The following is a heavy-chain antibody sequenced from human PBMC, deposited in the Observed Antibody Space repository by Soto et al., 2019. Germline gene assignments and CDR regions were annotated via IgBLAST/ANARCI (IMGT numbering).Heavy chain of an antibody. V-gene: IGHV1-18*01. CDR2: INTYNGYT. J-gene: IGHJ5*02. CDR3: ARAPYGDYAGRFDP. CDR1: GYTFTSYG. D-gene: IGHD4-17*01. Sequence: QVQLVQSGAEVKKPGASVRVSCKASGYTFTSYGISWVRQAPGQGLEWMGWINTYNGYTNYAQRLQDRVTMTTDTSTRTVFMELRSLRSDDTAVYYCARAPYGDYAGRFDPWGQGTLVTVSS.